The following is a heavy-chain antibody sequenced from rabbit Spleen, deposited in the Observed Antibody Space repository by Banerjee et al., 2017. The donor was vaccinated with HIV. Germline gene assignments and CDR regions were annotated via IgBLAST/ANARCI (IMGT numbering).Heavy chain of an antibody. J-gene: IGHJ4*01. CDR3: ARDGVGGVGYAYDL. CDR2: IDAGSSGFT. CDR1: GVSFTSSSY. V-gene: IGHV1S40*01. Sequence: QSLEESGGDLVKPGASLTLTCTASGVSFTSSSYMCWVRQAPGKGLEWIACIDAGSSGFTYFATWAKGRFTCSKTSSTTVTLQVISLTTADTAIYFCARDGVGGVGYAYDLWGPGTLVTVS. D-gene: IGHD6-1*01.